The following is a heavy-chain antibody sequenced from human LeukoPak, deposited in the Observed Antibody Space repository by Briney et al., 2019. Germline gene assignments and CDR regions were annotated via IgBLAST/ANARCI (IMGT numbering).Heavy chain of an antibody. J-gene: IGHJ4*02. D-gene: IGHD4-17*01. CDR1: GYTFTNYY. V-gene: IGHV1-2*02. CDR2: INPSRGDT. CDR3: TRDLLGFATTPLSD. Sequence: ASVKVSCKASGYTFTNYYIHWVRQAPGHGLEWMGWINPSRGDTNYAQKFQGRVTMTRDTSISTAFMELTRLTSDDTAVYYCTRDLLGFATTPLSDWGQGTLVTVSS.